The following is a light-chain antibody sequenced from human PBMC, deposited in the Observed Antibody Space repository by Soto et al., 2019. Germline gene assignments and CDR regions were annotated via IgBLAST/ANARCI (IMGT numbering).Light chain of an antibody. CDR2: GAF. CDR3: QQRNIWPPVT. V-gene: IGKV3-11*01. Sequence: PGERATLSCRASPSVTNFLAWYQQKPGQAPRLLIYGAFNRATGIPARFSGSGSGTDFTLTISSLEPEDFAVYYCQQRNIWPPVTFGQGTRLEIK. CDR1: PSVTNF. J-gene: IGKJ5*01.